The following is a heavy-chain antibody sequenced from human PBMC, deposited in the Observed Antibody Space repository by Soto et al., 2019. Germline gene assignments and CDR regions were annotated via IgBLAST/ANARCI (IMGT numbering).Heavy chain of an antibody. CDR3: ARAPGSYGYFWFDP. D-gene: IGHD5-18*01. CDR1: GFTFSSYG. V-gene: IGHV3-33*01. Sequence: QVQLVESGGGVVQPGRSLRLSCAASGFTFSSYGMHWVRQAPGKGLEWVAVIWYDGSNKYYADSVKGRFTISRDNSKNTLYLQMNSLRAEDTAVYYCARAPGSYGYFWFDPWGQGTLVTVSS. J-gene: IGHJ5*02. CDR2: IWYDGSNK.